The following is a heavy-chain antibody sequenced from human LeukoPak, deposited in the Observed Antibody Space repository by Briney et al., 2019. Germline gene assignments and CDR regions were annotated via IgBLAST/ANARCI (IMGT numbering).Heavy chain of an antibody. Sequence: GGPLRPSCAASGFAFSSYEMNWVRRAPGKGRAWVSYISSSGSTKYYTDSVKARFTISRDNANNSMYLQMNSLRTEDTAVYDCARDRGSSELGVWFDPWGQGTLVTVSS. V-gene: IGHV3-48*03. CDR2: ISSSGSTK. J-gene: IGHJ5*02. CDR3: ARDRGSSELGVWFDP. D-gene: IGHD3-16*01. CDR1: GFAFSSYE.